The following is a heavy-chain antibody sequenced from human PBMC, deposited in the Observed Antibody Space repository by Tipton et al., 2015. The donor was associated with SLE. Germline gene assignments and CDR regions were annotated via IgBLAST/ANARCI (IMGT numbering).Heavy chain of an antibody. CDR1: GGSISTYY. CDR3: ARGGYGDYMDY. V-gene: IGHV4-59*12. Sequence: TLSLTCTVSGGSISTYYWSWIRRPPGKGLEWIGYIDYSGSTNYNPSLKSRVTTSVDTSKNQFSLKLSSVTAADTAVYYCARGGYGDYMDYWGQGTLATVSS. J-gene: IGHJ4*02. CDR2: IDYSGST. D-gene: IGHD4-17*01.